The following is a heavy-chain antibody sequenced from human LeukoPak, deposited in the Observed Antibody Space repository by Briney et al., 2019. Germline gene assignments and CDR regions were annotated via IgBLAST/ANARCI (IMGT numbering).Heavy chain of an antibody. CDR2: INHDGSST. CDR1: GFTFTTFW. Sequence: GGSLRLSCATSGFTFTTFWMHWVRQAPGKGLVWVSRINHDGSSTNYADSVKGRFTISRDNAKNTVFLQMNSLRAEDTAVYYCVRDWGYDSSGYWQKYFDTWGQGTLVTVFS. V-gene: IGHV3-74*01. CDR3: VRDWGYDSSGYWQKYFDT. J-gene: IGHJ4*02. D-gene: IGHD3-22*01.